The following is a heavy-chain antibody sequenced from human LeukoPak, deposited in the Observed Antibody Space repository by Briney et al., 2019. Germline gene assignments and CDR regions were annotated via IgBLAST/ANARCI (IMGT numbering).Heavy chain of an antibody. J-gene: IGHJ5*02. CDR1: GYTFTSYD. CDR2: MNPNSGNT. Sequence: ASVKVSCKASGYTFTSYDINWVRQATGQGLEWMGWMNPNSGNTGYAQKFQGRVTMTRNTSISTAYMELSRLRSEDTAVYYCARILRRARGFDPWGQGTLVTVSS. V-gene: IGHV1-8*01. CDR3: ARILRRARGFDP.